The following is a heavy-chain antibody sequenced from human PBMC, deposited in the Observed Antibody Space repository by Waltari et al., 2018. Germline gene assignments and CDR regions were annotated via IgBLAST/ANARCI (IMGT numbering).Heavy chain of an antibody. CDR2: IIPSLGIS. D-gene: IGHD6-13*01. CDR1: GGTFSSYT. CDR3: ARGGAAGKVWFDP. V-gene: IGHV1-69*02. Sequence: QVQLVQSGAEVKKPGSSVKVSCKASGGTFSSYTISWVRQAPGQGLEWMGRIIPSLGISNYAQKFQGRVTITADKSTSTAYMELSSLRSEDTAVYYCARGGAAGKVWFDPWGQGTLVTVSS. J-gene: IGHJ5*02.